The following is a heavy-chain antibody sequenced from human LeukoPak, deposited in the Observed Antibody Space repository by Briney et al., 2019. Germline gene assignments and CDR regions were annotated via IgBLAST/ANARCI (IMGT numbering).Heavy chain of an antibody. CDR1: GYTFTGYG. D-gene: IGHD2-15*01. J-gene: IGHJ5*02. CDR3: AKDCSGGSCYFSVDP. CDR2: ISAYNGNT. V-gene: IGHV1-18*01. Sequence: ASVKVSCKASGYTFTGYGISWVRQAPRQGLEWMGWISAYNGNTNYAQKLQGRVTMTTDTSTSTAYMELRSLRSDDTAVYYCAKDCSGGSCYFSVDPWGQGTLVTVSS.